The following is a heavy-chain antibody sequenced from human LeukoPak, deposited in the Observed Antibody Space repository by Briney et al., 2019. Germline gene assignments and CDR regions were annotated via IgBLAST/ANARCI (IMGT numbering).Heavy chain of an antibody. J-gene: IGHJ4*02. V-gene: IGHV3-13*01. CDR1: GFTFSSYD. CDR2: IGTAGDT. D-gene: IGHD6-19*01. Sequence: HAGGSLRLPCAASGFTFSSYDMHWVRHATGKGLEWASAIGTAGDTYYPGSVKGRFTISRENAKNSLYLQMNSLRAGDTAVYYCARVTGSGYDYWGQGTLVTVSS. CDR3: ARVTGSGYDY.